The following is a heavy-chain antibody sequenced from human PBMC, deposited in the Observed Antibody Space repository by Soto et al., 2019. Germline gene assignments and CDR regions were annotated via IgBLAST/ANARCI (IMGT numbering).Heavy chain of an antibody. V-gene: IGHV1-18*01. J-gene: IGHJ4*02. D-gene: IGHD1-1*01. Sequence: QVHLVQSGAEVKKPGASVKVSCKGSRYAFTTYGITWVRQAPGQGLEWMGWISAHNGNTNYAQEPQGRVTVTRDTSPSTAYMELSSLRSDDTGVYYCARGRYGDYWGQGALVTVSS. CDR2: ISAHNGNT. CDR3: ARGRYGDY. CDR1: RYAFTTYG.